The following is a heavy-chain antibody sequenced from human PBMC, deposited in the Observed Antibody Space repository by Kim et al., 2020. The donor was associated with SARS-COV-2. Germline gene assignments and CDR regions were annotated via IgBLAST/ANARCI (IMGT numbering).Heavy chain of an antibody. CDR3: ARGRGGSSRVWFDP. J-gene: IGHJ5*02. Sequence: SETLSLTCAVYGGSFSGYYWSWIRQPPGKGLEWIGEINHSGSTNYNPSLKSRVTISVDTSKNQFSLKLSSVTAADTAVYYCARGRGGSSRVWFDPWGQGTLVTVSS. CDR1: GGSFSGYY. V-gene: IGHV4-34*01. CDR2: INHSGST. D-gene: IGHD6-13*01.